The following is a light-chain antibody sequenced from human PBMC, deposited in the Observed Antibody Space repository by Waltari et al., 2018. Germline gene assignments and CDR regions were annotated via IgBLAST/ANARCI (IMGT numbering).Light chain of an antibody. CDR3: QHGYGTPLT. Sequence: DIQMTQSPSSLSASVGDRVTITCRASENVNNYLNWYQQKPGKAPKLLIYMASTLQSGVPSRFSGSGSGTDYTFTISSLQSEDVATYYCQHGYGTPLTFGGGTKVEIK. V-gene: IGKV1-39*01. CDR1: ENVNNY. CDR2: MAS. J-gene: IGKJ4*01.